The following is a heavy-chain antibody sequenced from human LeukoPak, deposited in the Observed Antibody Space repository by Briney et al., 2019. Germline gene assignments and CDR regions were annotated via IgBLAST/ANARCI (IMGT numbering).Heavy chain of an antibody. Sequence: GGSLRPSCAASGFTFSDYYMSWIRQAPGKGLEWVSYISSGGSAIYYADSVKGRFTISRDNAKNSLYLQMSSLRAEDTAVYYCARDIVAFASWFGSWGQGTLVTVSS. CDR2: ISSGGSAI. J-gene: IGHJ5*01. CDR1: GFTFSDYY. D-gene: IGHD2-15*01. V-gene: IGHV3-11*01. CDR3: ARDIVAFASWFGS.